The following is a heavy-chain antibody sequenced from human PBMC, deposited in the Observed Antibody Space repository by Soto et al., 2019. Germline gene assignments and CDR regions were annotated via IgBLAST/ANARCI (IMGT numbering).Heavy chain of an antibody. J-gene: IGHJ4*02. Sequence: GVLRLSCAASGFTFSDYDMSWIRQAPGTGLEWVSYISTSGSTIYFADSVKGRFTISRDNAKNSLYLQMNSLRAEDTAVYYCARWGVDDFWSGYYSDYWGQGTLVTVSS. CDR2: ISTSGSTI. V-gene: IGHV3-11*01. CDR1: GFTFSDYD. CDR3: ARWGVDDFWSGYYSDY. D-gene: IGHD3-3*01.